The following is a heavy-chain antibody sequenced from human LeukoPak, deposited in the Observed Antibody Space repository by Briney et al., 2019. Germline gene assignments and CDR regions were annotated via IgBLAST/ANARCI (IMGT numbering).Heavy chain of an antibody. J-gene: IGHJ4*02. D-gene: IGHD3-3*01. CDR3: AREQRLLGGLDY. CDR2: ISSSGSTI. Sequence: GGSLRLSCAASGFTFSSYEMNWVRQAPGKGLEWVSYISSSGSTIYYADSVKGRFTISRDNAKNSLYLQMNSLRAEDTAVYYCAREQRLLGGLDYWGQGTLVTVSS. CDR1: GFTFSSYE. V-gene: IGHV3-48*03.